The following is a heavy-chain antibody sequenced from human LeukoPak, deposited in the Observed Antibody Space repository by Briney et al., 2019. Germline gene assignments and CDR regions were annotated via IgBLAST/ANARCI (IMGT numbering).Heavy chain of an antibody. CDR1: GYTFTSYG. D-gene: IGHD3-3*01. CDR3: ARVGGGYDFWSGYSSYYYYYYMDV. CDR2: ISAYNGNT. J-gene: IGHJ6*03. Sequence: ASVKVSCKASGYTFTSYGISWVRQAPGQGLEWMGWISAYNGNTNYAQKLQGRVTMTTDTSTSTAYMELSSLRSEDTAVYYCARVGGGYDFWSGYSSYYYYYYMDVWGKGTTVTVSS. V-gene: IGHV1-18*01.